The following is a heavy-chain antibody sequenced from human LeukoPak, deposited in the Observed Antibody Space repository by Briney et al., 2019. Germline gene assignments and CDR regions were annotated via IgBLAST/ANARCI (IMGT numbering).Heavy chain of an antibody. J-gene: IGHJ4*02. CDR1: GFTFSSYA. V-gene: IGHV3-23*01. Sequence: PGGSLRLSCVGSGFTFSSYAVSWVRQAPGKGLEWVSSISGSGGSTYYADSVKGRFTISRDNSKNTLYLQMNSLRAEDTAVYYCAKSAGVGATAPFDYWGQGTLVTVSS. D-gene: IGHD1-26*01. CDR2: ISGSGGST. CDR3: AKSAGVGATAPFDY.